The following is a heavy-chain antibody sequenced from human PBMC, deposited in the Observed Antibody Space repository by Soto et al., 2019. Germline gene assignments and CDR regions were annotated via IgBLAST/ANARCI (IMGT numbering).Heavy chain of an antibody. V-gene: IGHV4-4*07. CDR1: GASISSYN. D-gene: IGHD6-13*01. CDR2: LNIAGTI. J-gene: IGHJ2*01. CDR3: ARDRGEYTSSWFWYFSH. Sequence: SETLSLTCSVSGASISSYNWNWVRQSAGKGPEWVGRLNIAGTINYNPSLKSRITMSMDTSKNQISLHLRSVTAADTAMYYCARDRGEYTSSWFWYFSHWGHGTLVTASS.